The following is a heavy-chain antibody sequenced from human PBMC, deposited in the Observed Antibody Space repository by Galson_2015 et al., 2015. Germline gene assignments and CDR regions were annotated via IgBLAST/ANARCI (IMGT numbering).Heavy chain of an antibody. J-gene: IGHJ4*02. CDR3: ARGGIVGATTADY. Sequence: SLRLSCAASGFTFSSYGMHVVRQAPGKGLHWVAVISYDGSNKYYADSVKGRFTISRDNSKNTLYLQMNSLRSEDTAVYYCARGGIVGATTADYWGQGTLVTVSS. CDR1: GFTFSSYG. CDR2: ISYDGSNK. D-gene: IGHD1-26*01. V-gene: IGHV3-30*03.